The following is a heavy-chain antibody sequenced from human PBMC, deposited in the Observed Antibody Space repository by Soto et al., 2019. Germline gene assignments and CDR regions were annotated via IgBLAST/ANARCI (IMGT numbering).Heavy chain of an antibody. CDR2: GSYDGSGT. Sequence: GGSLRLSCAASGFIFSSYAMNWVRQAPRTGLEWVAFGSYDGSGTYHANSVKGRFTISRENPKTTLFLQLNSLRIEDTAVYYCAKAHYYRSGSYKAWGQGTLVTVSS. J-gene: IGHJ5*02. V-gene: IGHV3-30*18. D-gene: IGHD3-10*01. CDR1: GFIFSSYA. CDR3: AKAHYYRSGSYKA.